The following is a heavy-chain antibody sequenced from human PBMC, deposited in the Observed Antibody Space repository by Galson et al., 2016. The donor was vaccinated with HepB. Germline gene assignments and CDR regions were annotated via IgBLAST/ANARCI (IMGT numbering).Heavy chain of an antibody. CDR1: GYTFNTYW. V-gene: IGHV5-51*01. J-gene: IGHJ4*02. CDR2: IYPGDSDT. CDR3: ARPSYGGNTIDY. D-gene: IGHD4-23*01. Sequence: QSGAEVKKPGESLKISCKGSGYTFNTYWVAWVRQMPGKGLEWMGIIYPGDSDTRYSPSFQGQVTIAADKSISTAYPQGSSLKASDTAIYYCARPSYGGNTIDYWGQGTLVTVAS.